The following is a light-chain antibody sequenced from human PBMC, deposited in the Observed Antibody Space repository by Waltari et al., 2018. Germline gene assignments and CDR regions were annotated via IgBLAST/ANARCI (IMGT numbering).Light chain of an antibody. Sequence: QSVLTQPPSVSGAPGQRVTISCTGSSPNSGAGYDVHGYQQFPGTAPKLLIYGNNDRPSGVPDRFSGSKSDTSASLAISGLQADDEAEYHCQSYDNGLRGRVFGGGTKVTVL. CDR2: GNN. V-gene: IGLV1-40*01. J-gene: IGLJ3*02. CDR1: SPNSGAGYD. CDR3: QSYDNGLRGRV.